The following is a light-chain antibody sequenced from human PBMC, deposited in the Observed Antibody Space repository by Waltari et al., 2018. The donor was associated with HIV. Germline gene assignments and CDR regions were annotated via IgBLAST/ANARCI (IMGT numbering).Light chain of an antibody. Sequence: SSELTQDPAVSVALGQTVRITCQGDSLRRYYASWYQQKPGQAPILVIYGKNNRPSGIPDRFSGCSSGNTASLTITGAQAEDEADYYCNSRDSSGNHLVFGGGTKLTVL. J-gene: IGLJ2*01. CDR3: NSRDSSGNHLV. CDR1: SLRRYY. CDR2: GKN. V-gene: IGLV3-19*01.